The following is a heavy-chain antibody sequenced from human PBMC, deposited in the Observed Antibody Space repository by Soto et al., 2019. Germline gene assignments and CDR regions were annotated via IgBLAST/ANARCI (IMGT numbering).Heavy chain of an antibody. D-gene: IGHD3-22*01. CDR3: ASYYYDSSGYYYAQFDY. Sequence: QVQLVQSGAEVKKPGSSVKVSCKASGGTFSSYAISWVRQAPGQGLEWMGGIIPIFGTANYAQKFQGRVTITEDKSTSTAYMELSSLRSEDTAVYYCASYYYDSSGYYYAQFDYWGQGTLVTVSS. J-gene: IGHJ4*02. CDR1: GGTFSSYA. CDR2: IIPIFGTA. V-gene: IGHV1-69*06.